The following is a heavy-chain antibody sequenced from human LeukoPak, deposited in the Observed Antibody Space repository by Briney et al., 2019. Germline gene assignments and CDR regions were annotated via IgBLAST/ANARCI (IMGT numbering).Heavy chain of an antibody. CDR2: ISSSSSYI. Sequence: ASVKVSCKVSGYTLTELSMHWVRQAPGKGLEWVSSISSSSSYIYYADSVKGRFTISRDNAKNSLYLQMNSLRAEDTAVYYCARVRSDSSGYYFSHFDYWGQGTLVTVSS. V-gene: IGHV3-21*01. D-gene: IGHD3-22*01. CDR1: GYTLTELS. CDR3: ARVRSDSSGYYFSHFDY. J-gene: IGHJ4*02.